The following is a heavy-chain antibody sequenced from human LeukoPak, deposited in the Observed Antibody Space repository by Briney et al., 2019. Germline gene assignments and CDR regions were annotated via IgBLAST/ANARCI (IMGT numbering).Heavy chain of an antibody. CDR2: IHSGGNT. Sequence: GGSLRLSCAASGLTVRSNYLGWVRQAPGKGLEWVSVIHSGGNTYYADSVKGRFTTSTDKSRNTMEPEMNSLRDEDTAVYYCARCDSSRWNGIDYWGQGTLVTVSS. D-gene: IGHD6-13*01. CDR3: ARCDSSRWNGIDY. J-gene: IGHJ4*02. V-gene: IGHV3-53*01. CDR1: GLTVRSNY.